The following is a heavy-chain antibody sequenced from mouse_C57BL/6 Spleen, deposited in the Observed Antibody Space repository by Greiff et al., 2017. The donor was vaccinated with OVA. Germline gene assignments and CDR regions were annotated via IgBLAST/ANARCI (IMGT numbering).Heavy chain of an antibody. CDR2: IYPGDGDT. CDR3: ARYGYDVAYAMDY. Sequence: LQESGPELVKPGASVKISCKASGYAFSSSWMNWVKQRPGKGLEWIGRIYPGDGDTNYNGKFKGKATLTADKSSSTAYMQLSSLTSEDSAVYFCARYGYDVAYAMDYWGQGTSVTVSS. J-gene: IGHJ4*01. CDR1: GYAFSSSW. D-gene: IGHD2-2*01. V-gene: IGHV1-82*01.